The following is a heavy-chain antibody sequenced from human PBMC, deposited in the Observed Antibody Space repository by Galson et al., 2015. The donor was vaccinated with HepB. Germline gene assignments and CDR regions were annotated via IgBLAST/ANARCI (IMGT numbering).Heavy chain of an antibody. D-gene: IGHD6-13*01. CDR1: GGSISSGDYY. V-gene: IGHV4-30-4*01. CDR2: IYYSGST. CDR3: AREFTLNQQQLN. Sequence: TLSLTCTVSGGSISSGDYYWSWIRQPPGKGLEWIGYIYYSGSTYYNPSLKSRVTISVDTSKNQFSLKLSSVTAADTAVYYCAREFTLNQQQLNWGQGTLVTVSS. J-gene: IGHJ4*02.